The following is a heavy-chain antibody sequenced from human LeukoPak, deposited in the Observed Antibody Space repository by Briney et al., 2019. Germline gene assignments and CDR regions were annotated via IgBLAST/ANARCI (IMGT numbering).Heavy chain of an antibody. CDR3: AKDMGGIAAAGLDY. CDR1: GFTFDDYA. D-gene: IGHD6-13*01. V-gene: IGHV3-9*03. CDR2: ICWNSGSI. Sequence: GGSLRLSCAASGFTFDDYAMRWVRQAPGKGLEWVSGICWNSGSIGYADSVKGRFTISRDNAKNSLYLQMNSLRAEDMALYYCAKDMGGIAAAGLDYWGQGTLVTVSS. J-gene: IGHJ4*02.